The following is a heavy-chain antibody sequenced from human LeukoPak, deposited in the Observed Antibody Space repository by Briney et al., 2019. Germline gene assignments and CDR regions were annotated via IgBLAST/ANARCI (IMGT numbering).Heavy chain of an antibody. CDR1: GFTFSSYG. V-gene: IGHV3-30*18. CDR2: ISYDGSNK. CDR3: AKDPQHYYGSGSYIDY. J-gene: IGHJ4*02. Sequence: GRSLSLSCAASGFTFSSYGMHWVRQAPGKGLEWVAVISYDGSNKYYADSVKGRFTISRDNSKNTLYLQMNSLRAGDTAVYYCAKDPQHYYGSGSYIDYWGQGTLVTVSS. D-gene: IGHD3-10*01.